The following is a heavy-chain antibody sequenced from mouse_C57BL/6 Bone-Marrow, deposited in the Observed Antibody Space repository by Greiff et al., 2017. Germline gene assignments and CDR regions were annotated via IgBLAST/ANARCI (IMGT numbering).Heavy chain of an antibody. J-gene: IGHJ4*01. CDR1: GYTFTDYE. CDR2: IDPETGGT. CDR3: TRKFCYARDY. Sequence: VQRVESGAELVRPGASVTLSCKASGYTFTDYEMHWVKQTPVHGLEWIGAIDPETGGTAYNQKFKGKAILTADKSSSTAYMELRSLTSEDSAVYYCTRKFCYARDYWGQGTSVTVSS. V-gene: IGHV1-15*01.